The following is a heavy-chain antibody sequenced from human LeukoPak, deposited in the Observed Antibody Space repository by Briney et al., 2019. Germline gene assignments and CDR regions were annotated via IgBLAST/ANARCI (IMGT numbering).Heavy chain of an antibody. D-gene: IGHD6-19*01. V-gene: IGHV3-9*01. Sequence: PGGSLRLSCAASGFTFADYAMHWVRQAPGKGLEWVSGISWNSGSASYADSLQGRFTISRDNSENSVYLQMDSLRAEDTALYFCVKGYSSAYYFNYFDYWGQGTLVTVSS. CDR1: GFTFADYA. J-gene: IGHJ4*02. CDR2: ISWNSGSA. CDR3: VKGYSSAYYFNYFDY.